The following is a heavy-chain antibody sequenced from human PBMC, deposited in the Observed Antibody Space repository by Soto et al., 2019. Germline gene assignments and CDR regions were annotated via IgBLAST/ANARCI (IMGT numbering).Heavy chain of an antibody. Sequence: QLQLQESGPGLVKPSETLSLTCTVSGGSIGSGEYYWGWIRQPPGKGLEWIGIIYYRGSTYYNPSLKSRVTMSIDTSKHQCSRKLSSVTAADTAVYYCARTIPNSGFRRGMDVWGQGTTVTVSS. CDR3: ARTIPNSGFRRGMDV. J-gene: IGHJ6*02. V-gene: IGHV4-39*01. D-gene: IGHD6-19*01. CDR2: IYYRGST. CDR1: GGSIGSGEYY.